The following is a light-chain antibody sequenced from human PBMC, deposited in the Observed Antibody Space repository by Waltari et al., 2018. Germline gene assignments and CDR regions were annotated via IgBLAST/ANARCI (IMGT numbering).Light chain of an antibody. CDR1: QSVSSSY. CDR3: QQYGSSPWT. CDR2: CAP. V-gene: IGKV3-20*01. J-gene: IGKJ5*01. Sequence: EIVLTRSPGTPSLSPGERATLSCRASQSVSSSYLACYQQKPGHAPRVLTHCAPNRATGIPDRFSGSGSGTDFTLTISRLEPEDFAVYYCQQYGSSPWTFGQGTRLEIK.